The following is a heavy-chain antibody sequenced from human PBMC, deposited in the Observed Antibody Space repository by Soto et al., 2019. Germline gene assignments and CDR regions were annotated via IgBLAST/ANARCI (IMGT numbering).Heavy chain of an antibody. CDR3: AHVLYIGSYLTY. D-gene: IGHD1-26*01. V-gene: IGHV2-5*02. CDR2: IYCDDDK. J-gene: IGHJ4*02. CDR1: GFSLSTSGVG. Sequence: QITLKESGPTLVKPTQTLTLTCTFSGFSLSTSGVGVGWIRQPPGKALEWLALIYCDDDKRYSPSLKSRLTSTQDTSNPPVVLTVTTMDPVDTAAYYCAHVLYIGSYLTYWGQGTLVAFSS.